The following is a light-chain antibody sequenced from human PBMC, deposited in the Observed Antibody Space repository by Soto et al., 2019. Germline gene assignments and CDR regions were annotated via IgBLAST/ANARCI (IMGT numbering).Light chain of an antibody. V-gene: IGLV2-14*03. J-gene: IGLJ3*02. CDR3: SSYSSSSTPVV. CDR2: DVS. Sequence: QSVLTQPASVSGSPGQSITISCTGTSSDLGAYNYVSWYQHHPGKAPKLMIYDVSNRPSGVSNRFSGSKSGNTASLTISGLQAEDEADYYCSSYSSSSTPVVFGGGTKLTVL. CDR1: SSDLGAYNY.